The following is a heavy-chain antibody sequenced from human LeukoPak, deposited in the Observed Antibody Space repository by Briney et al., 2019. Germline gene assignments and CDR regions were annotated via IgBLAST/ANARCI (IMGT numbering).Heavy chain of an antibody. Sequence: AASVKVSCKVSGYTLTELSMHWVRQAPGKGLEWMGGFDPEDGETIYAQKFQGRVTMTEDTSTDTAYMELSSLRSEDTAVYYCATRYCGGDCYSNWFDPWGQGTLVTVSS. CDR2: FDPEDGET. CDR3: ATRYCGGDCYSNWFDP. D-gene: IGHD2-21*02. CDR1: GYTLTELS. J-gene: IGHJ5*02. V-gene: IGHV1-24*01.